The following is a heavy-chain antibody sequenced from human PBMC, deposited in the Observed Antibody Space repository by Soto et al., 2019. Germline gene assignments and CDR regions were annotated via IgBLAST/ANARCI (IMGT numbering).Heavy chain of an antibody. J-gene: IGHJ5*02. V-gene: IGHV4-4*02. D-gene: IGHD1-7*01. CDR2: IYHGGST. Sequence: QVQLQESGPGLVRPSETLSLTCAVSGGSITSINWWSWVRQSPEKGLEWIGEIYHGGSTKYVPSLESRLTMSIVKSKNQFSLRLSSVTAADTAVYYCATLELGAVSWGPGILVTVSS. CDR3: ATLELGAVS. CDR1: GGSITSINW.